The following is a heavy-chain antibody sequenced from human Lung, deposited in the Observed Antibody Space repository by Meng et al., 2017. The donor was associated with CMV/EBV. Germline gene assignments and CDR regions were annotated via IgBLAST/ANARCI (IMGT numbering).Heavy chain of an antibody. CDR2: IYHSGST. Sequence: QVQLQDWGPGLVRSSGTLSLTCAVSGGSMSSTNWWGWVRQPPGKGLEWIGEIYHSGSTNYNPSLKSRVSISVDKSKNQFSLKLSSVTAADTAVYYCARADKVRFDYWGQGTLVTVSS. CDR3: ARADKVRFDY. CDR1: GGSMSSTNW. J-gene: IGHJ4*02. V-gene: IGHV4-4*02.